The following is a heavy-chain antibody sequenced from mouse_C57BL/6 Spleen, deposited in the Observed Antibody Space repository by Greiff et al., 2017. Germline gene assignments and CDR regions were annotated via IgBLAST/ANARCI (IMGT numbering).Heavy chain of an antibody. CDR1: GYTFTSYW. D-gene: IGHD1-1*01. V-gene: IGHV1-69*01. CDR3: ARVRYYGSSDYAMDY. Sequence: QVQLQQPGAELVMPGASVKLSCKASGYTFTSYWMHWVKQRPGQGLEWIGESDPSDSYTNSNQKFKGKSTLTVDKSSSTAYMQLSSLTSEDSAVYYCARVRYYGSSDYAMDYWGQGTSVTVSS. J-gene: IGHJ4*01. CDR2: SDPSDSYT.